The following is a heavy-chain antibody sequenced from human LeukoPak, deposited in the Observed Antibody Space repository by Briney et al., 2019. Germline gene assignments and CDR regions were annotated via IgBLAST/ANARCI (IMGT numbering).Heavy chain of an antibody. CDR3: AKDAIVRDYSNSDY. D-gene: IGHD4-11*01. CDR1: GYTFTNYY. Sequence: ASVKVSCKASGYTFTNYYIHWVRQAPGQGLEWTGWINPNSGGTNYAQKFQGRVTMTRDTSISTAYMELSRLTSDDTAVYYCAKDAIVRDYSNSDYWAREPWSPSPQ. J-gene: IGHJ4*02. CDR2: INPNSGGT. V-gene: IGHV1-2*02.